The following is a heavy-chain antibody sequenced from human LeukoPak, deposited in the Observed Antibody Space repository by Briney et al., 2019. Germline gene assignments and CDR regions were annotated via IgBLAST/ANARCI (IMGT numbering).Heavy chain of an antibody. J-gene: IGHJ4*02. CDR3: AKVGGGGITIFGEDY. D-gene: IGHD3-3*01. Sequence: GGSLRLSCAASGFTFSSYGMNWVRQAPGKGLEWVAFIRYGGSNKYYADSVKGRFTISRDNSKNTLYLQMNSLRAEDTAVHYCAKVGGGGITIFGEDYWGQGTLVTVSS. CDR2: IRYGGSNK. V-gene: IGHV3-30*02. CDR1: GFTFSSYG.